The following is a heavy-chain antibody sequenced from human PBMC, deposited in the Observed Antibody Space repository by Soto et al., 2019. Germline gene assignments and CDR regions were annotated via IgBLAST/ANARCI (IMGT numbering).Heavy chain of an antibody. D-gene: IGHD3-3*01. V-gene: IGHV1-8*01. CDR2: MNPNSANT. J-gene: IGHJ6*02. Sequence: ASVKVSCKASGYTFTSYDINWVRQATGQGLEWMGWMNPNSANTGYAQKFQGRVTMTRNTSISTAYMELSSLRSEDTAVYYCARVLSWASYYDFWSGYYNYYYYGMDVWGQGTTVTSP. CDR1: GYTFTSYD. CDR3: ARVLSWASYYDFWSGYYNYYYYGMDV.